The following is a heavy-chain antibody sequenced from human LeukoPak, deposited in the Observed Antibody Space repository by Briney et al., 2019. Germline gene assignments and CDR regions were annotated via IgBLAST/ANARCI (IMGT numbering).Heavy chain of an antibody. CDR3: AREDGEDGYNRHYFDY. D-gene: IGHD5-24*01. Sequence: GRSLRLSCAASGFTFSSYAMHWVRQAPGKGLEWVAVISYDGSNKYYADSVKGRFTISRDNSKNTLYLQMNSLRAEDTAVYYCAREDGEDGYNRHYFDYWGQGTLVTVSS. V-gene: IGHV3-30*04. CDR2: ISYDGSNK. J-gene: IGHJ4*02. CDR1: GFTFSSYA.